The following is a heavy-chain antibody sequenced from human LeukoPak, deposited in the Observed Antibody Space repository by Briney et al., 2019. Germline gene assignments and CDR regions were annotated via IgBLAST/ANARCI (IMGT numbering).Heavy chain of an antibody. D-gene: IGHD3-22*01. Sequence: PGGSLRLSYAASGFTFSSYSMNWVRQAPGKGLEWVSSISSSSSYIYYADSVKGRFTISRDNSKNTLYLQMNSLRAEDTAVYYCAKDPSLSYDSSGYYYHYWGQGTLVTVSS. CDR3: AKDPSLSYDSSGYYYHY. CDR2: ISSSSSYI. CDR1: GFTFSSYS. J-gene: IGHJ4*02. V-gene: IGHV3-21*04.